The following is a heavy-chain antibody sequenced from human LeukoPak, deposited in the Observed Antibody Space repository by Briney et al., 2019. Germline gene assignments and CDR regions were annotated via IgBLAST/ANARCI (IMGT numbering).Heavy chain of an antibody. V-gene: IGHV4-34*01. Sequence: SETLSLTCTVYGASFSDYYWSWIRQPPAKGLEWIGEINRSGGTNYNPSLRSRVTISIDTSKSQFSLNLSAATAADTAVYYCSADHYWGQGTLVTVSS. CDR2: INRSGGT. CDR3: SADHY. CDR1: GASFSDYY. J-gene: IGHJ4*02.